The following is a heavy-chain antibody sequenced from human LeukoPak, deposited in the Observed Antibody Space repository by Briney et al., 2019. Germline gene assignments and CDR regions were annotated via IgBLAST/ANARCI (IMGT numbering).Heavy chain of an antibody. J-gene: IGHJ4*02. CDR2: IKGGGGDP. V-gene: IGHV3-23*01. CDR1: GFTFSSYA. D-gene: IGHD1-14*01. Sequence: QPGGSLRLSCAASGFTFSSYAMGWVRQAPGKGLEWVSSIKGGGGDPFYADSVRGRFTISRDNSKNTLYLQMNSLRAEDTAVYYCAKDEGGIGNRPLYYFDYWGQGTLVTVSS. CDR3: AKDEGGIGNRPLYYFDY.